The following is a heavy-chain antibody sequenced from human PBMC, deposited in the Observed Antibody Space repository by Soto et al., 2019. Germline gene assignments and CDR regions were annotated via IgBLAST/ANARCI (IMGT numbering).Heavy chain of an antibody. D-gene: IGHD3-9*01. V-gene: IGHV4-59*08. CDR3: ASHYDRTYYFDY. CDR1: GGSISSYY. J-gene: IGHJ4*02. CDR2: IYYSGST. Sequence: PSETLSLTCTVSGGSISSYYWSWIRQPPGKGLEWIGYIYYSGSTNYNPSLKSRVTISVDTSKNQFSLKLSSVTAADTAVYYCASHYDRTYYFDYWGQGTLVTVS.